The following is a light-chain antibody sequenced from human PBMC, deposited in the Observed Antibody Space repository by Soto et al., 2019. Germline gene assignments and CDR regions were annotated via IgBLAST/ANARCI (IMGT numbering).Light chain of an antibody. CDR1: QSVSSN. J-gene: IGKJ1*01. CDR3: QQYNNLPPWP. CDR2: GAS. V-gene: IGKV3-15*01. Sequence: EIVMTQSPATLSVYQGERATLSCRASQSVSSNLAWYQQKPGQAPRLLIYGASTRATGIPARFSGSGSGTEFTLTISSLQSEDFAVYYCQQYNNLPPWPFGQVSKVDVK.